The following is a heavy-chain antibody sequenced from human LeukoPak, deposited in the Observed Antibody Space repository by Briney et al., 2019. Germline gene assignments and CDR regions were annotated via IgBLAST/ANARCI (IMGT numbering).Heavy chain of an antibody. CDR3: ARQSGGSCYSCYYYYMDV. V-gene: IGHV4-39*01. J-gene: IGHJ6*03. CDR2: IYYSGST. CDR1: GGSISSSSYY. D-gene: IGHD2-15*01. Sequence: SETLSLTCTVSGGSISSSSYYWGWIRQPPGKGLEWIGSIYYSGSTYYNPSLKSRVTISVDTSKNQFSLKLSSVTAADTAVYYCARQSGGSCYSCYYYYMDVWGKGTTVTVSS.